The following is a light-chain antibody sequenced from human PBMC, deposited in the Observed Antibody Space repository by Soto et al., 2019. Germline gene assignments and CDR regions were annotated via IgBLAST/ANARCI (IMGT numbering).Light chain of an antibody. CDR3: QVWDSSTENV. J-gene: IGLJ1*01. Sequence: SYELTQPLSVSVALGQTARITCGGNNIESKNVHWYQQKPGQAPVLVIYRDTNRPSGISERFSGSNSGNTATLTISRAQAGDEAEYYCQVWDSSTENVFGTGTKVTVL. CDR1: NIESKN. V-gene: IGLV3-9*01. CDR2: RDT.